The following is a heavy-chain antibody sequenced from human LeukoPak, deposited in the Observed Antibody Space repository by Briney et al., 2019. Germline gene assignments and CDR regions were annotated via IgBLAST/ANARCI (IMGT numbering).Heavy chain of an antibody. D-gene: IGHD6-19*01. CDR1: GFTFSSYA. Sequence: PGGSLRLSCAASGFTFSSYAMSWVRQAPGKGLEWVSAISGSGGSTYYADSVKGRFTISRDNAENTLYLQMNSLRAEDTAVYYCARAVGGGWPGGFDPWGQGTLVTVSS. V-gene: IGHV3-23*01. J-gene: IGHJ5*02. CDR2: ISGSGGST. CDR3: ARAVGGGWPGGFDP.